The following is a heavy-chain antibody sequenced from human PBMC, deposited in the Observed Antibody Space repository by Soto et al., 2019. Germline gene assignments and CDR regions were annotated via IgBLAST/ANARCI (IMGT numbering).Heavy chain of an antibody. J-gene: IGHJ4*02. Sequence: SETLSLTCAVYGGSFSGYYWSWIRQPPGKGLEWIGEINHSGSTNYNPSLKSRVTISVDTSKNQFSLKLSSVTAADTAVYYCARVGYCSGGSCRQYYFDYWGQGTLVTVSS. CDR2: INHSGST. CDR3: ARVGYCSGGSCRQYYFDY. CDR1: GGSFSGYY. D-gene: IGHD2-15*01. V-gene: IGHV4-34*01.